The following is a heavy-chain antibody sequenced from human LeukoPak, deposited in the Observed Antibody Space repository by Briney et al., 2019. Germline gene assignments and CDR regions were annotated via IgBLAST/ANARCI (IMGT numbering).Heavy chain of an antibody. V-gene: IGHV4-38-2*02. CDR3: ARHIPPPITMIEPYYFDY. CDR1: GYSIRNGYY. CDR2: IYHSGST. Sequence: SETLSLTCSVSGYSIRNGYYWGWIRQPPGKGLEWIGSIYHSGSTHYNPSLKSRVTISVDASKNQFSLKLSSVTAADTAVYYCARHIPPPITMIEPYYFDYWGQGTLVTVSS. J-gene: IGHJ4*02. D-gene: IGHD3-22*01.